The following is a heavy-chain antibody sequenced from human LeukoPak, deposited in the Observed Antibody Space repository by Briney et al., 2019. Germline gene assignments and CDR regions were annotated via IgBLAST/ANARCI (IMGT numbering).Heavy chain of an antibody. V-gene: IGHV3-23*01. D-gene: IGHD2-15*01. CDR1: GFTFSSYA. Sequence: QPGGSLRLSCAASGFTFSSYAMSWVRQAPGKGLEWVSAISGSGGSTYYADSVKGRFTISRDNSKNTLYLQMNSLRAEDTAVYYCAKGDRYCSGGSCFHDAFDIWGQGTMVTVSS. CDR3: AKGDRYCSGGSCFHDAFDI. CDR2: ISGSGGST. J-gene: IGHJ3*02.